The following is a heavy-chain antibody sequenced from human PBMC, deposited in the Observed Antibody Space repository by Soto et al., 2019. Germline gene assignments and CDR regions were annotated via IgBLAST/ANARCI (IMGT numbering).Heavy chain of an antibody. CDR2: FDPEDGET. V-gene: IGHV1-24*01. J-gene: IGHJ3*02. D-gene: IGHD2-8*01. Sequence: ASVKVSCKVSGYTLTELSMHWVRQAPGKGLEWMGGFDPEDGETIYAQKFQGRVTMTEDTSTDTAYMELSSLRSEDTAVYYCAATHTYCTNGVCYINAFDIWGQGTMVTVSS. CDR1: GYTLTELS. CDR3: AATHTYCTNGVCYINAFDI.